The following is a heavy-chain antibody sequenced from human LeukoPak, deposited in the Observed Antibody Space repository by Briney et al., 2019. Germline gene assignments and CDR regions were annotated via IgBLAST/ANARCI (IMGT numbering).Heavy chain of an antibody. CDR2: IKTDGGST. CDR1: GFTFSSYW. V-gene: IGHV3-74*01. D-gene: IGHD6-19*01. J-gene: IGHJ6*03. CDR3: AKDGQLSGWNYYYYMDV. Sequence: GGSLRLSCAASGFTFSSYWMYWVRQPPGKGLVWVSRIKTDGGSTSYADSVKGRFTISRDNSKNTLYLQMNSLRAEDTAVYYCAKDGQLSGWNYYYYMDVWGKGTTVTVSS.